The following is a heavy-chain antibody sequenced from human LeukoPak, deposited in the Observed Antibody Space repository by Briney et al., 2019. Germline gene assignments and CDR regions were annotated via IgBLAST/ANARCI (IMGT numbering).Heavy chain of an antibody. Sequence: SLTLSRPASRFTLRNYTMNWVRPAPGQGLEWVSSISTSSSDISYADSLKGRFAISRDNPNNSLYLQMNSLRAEDTAVYYCATTYYYDSSGHLFDYWGQGTLVTVSS. V-gene: IGHV3-21*01. D-gene: IGHD3-22*01. J-gene: IGHJ4*02. CDR3: ATTYYYDSSGHLFDY. CDR2: ISTSSSDI. CDR1: RFTLRNYT.